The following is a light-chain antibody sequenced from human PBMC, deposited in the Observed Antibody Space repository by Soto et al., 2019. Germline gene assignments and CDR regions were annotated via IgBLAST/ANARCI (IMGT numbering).Light chain of an antibody. CDR1: QSVSTY. V-gene: IGKV3-11*01. CDR3: QQRSNWPPTWT. Sequence: EIVLTQSPATLSLSPGQRATLSCWASQSVSTYLAWYQQKPGQAPRLLIYDASTRATGIPARFSGSGSGTDFTLTISSLEPEDFAVYYCQQRSNWPPTWTFGQGTKVEIK. J-gene: IGKJ1*01. CDR2: DAS.